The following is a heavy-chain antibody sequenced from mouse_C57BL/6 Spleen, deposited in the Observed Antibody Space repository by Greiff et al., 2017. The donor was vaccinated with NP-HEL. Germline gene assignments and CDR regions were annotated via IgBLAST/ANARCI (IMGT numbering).Heavy chain of an antibody. CDR1: GYTFTDHT. D-gene: IGHD1-1*01. V-gene: IGHV1-78*01. CDR3: ARRENYVLFFVY. CDR2: IYPRDGST. J-gene: IGHJ2*01. Sequence: VKLVESDAELVKPGASVKISCKVSGYTFTDHTIHWMKQRPEQGLEWIGYIYPRDGSTKYNEKFKGKATLTADNSSSTAYMQLDSLTSEDSAVYFCARRENYVLFFVYWGRRTTLAVSS.